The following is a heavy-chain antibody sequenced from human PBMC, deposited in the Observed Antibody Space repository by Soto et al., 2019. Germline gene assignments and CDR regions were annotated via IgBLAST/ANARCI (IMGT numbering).Heavy chain of an antibody. CDR2: IKQDGSEK. D-gene: IGHD6-19*01. J-gene: IGHJ3*02. CDR3: ARDRLSSAWHDAFDI. CDR1: GFTFSGSW. V-gene: IGHV3-7*05. Sequence: EVQLVESGGGLVQPGGSLRLSCAASGFTFSGSWVTWVRQAPGKGLEWVANIKQDGSEKYYGDSVKGRFTISRDNAKNSLYLQMNSLRAEDTAVYYCARDRLSSAWHDAFDIWGQGTMVTVSS.